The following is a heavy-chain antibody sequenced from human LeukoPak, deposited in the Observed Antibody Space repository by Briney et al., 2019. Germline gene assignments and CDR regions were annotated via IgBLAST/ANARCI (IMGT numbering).Heavy chain of an antibody. Sequence: LRLSCAASGFTFSRYWMHWVRQAPGKGVVWVSRINSDGYSTTYADSVKGRFTISRDNAKNRLYLQINSLRADDTSVYYCARDYGAWGQGTLVTVSP. CDR3: ARDYGA. J-gene: IGHJ5*02. V-gene: IGHV3-74*01. CDR1: GFTFSRYW. D-gene: IGHD4/OR15-4a*01. CDR2: INSDGYST.